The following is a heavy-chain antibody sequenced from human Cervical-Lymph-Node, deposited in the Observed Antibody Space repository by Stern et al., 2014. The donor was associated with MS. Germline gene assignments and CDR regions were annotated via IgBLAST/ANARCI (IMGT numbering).Heavy chain of an antibody. CDR1: GSTLSEFS. Sequence: VQLVESGAEVKKPGASVKGSCKVSGSTLSEFSMHWVRQAPGKGLEWMGNFDPEDGEAIYAQRFQGRVTMTADTSTDTAYMELSSLRSEDTAVYYCATDYNYWGQGTLVTVSS. J-gene: IGHJ4*02. V-gene: IGHV1-24*01. CDR3: ATDYNY. CDR2: FDPEDGEA. D-gene: IGHD4-11*01.